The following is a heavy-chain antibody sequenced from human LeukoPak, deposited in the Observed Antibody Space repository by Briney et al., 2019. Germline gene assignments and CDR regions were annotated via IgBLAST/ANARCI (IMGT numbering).Heavy chain of an antibody. CDR3: ARDSSDTSGYRVYHDY. D-gene: IGHD5/OR15-5a*01. Sequence: ASVKVSCKASGYTFNKYGISWVRQAPGQGLEWMGWISCYNCDTRYAQKFQGRVTMTTDTSTSTVHMELRSLRSDDTAIYYCARDSSDTSGYRVYHDYWGQGALVTVSS. CDR2: ISCYNCDT. CDR1: GYTFNKYG. J-gene: IGHJ4*02. V-gene: IGHV1-18*01.